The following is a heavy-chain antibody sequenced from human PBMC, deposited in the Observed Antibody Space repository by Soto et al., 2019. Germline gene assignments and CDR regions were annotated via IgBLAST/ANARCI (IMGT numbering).Heavy chain of an antibody. Sequence: PSETLSLTCTVSGGSISSSSYYWGWIRQPPGKGLEWIGYIYYSGSTNYNPSLKSRVTISVDTSKNQFSLKLSSVTAADTAVYYCARDHTREADAFDIWGQGTMVTVSS. V-gene: IGHV4-61*01. CDR2: IYYSGST. CDR1: GGSISSSSYY. J-gene: IGHJ3*02. CDR3: ARDHTREADAFDI. D-gene: IGHD1-26*01.